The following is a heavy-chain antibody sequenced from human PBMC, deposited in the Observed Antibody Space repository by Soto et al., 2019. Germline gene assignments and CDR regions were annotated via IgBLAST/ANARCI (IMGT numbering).Heavy chain of an antibody. CDR1: GDSVSSTSAA. V-gene: IGHV6-1*01. J-gene: IGHJ6*02. Sequence: QSQTLSLTCAISGDSVSSTSAAWNWIRQSPSRGLEWLGRTYYRSKWYNDYAVSVKSRITINPDTTKNQFSLQLNSVTPEDTAVYYCARETPGIAAAGYEDYYYYYGMDVWGQGTTVTVSS. D-gene: IGHD6-13*01. CDR2: TYYRSKWYN. CDR3: ARETPGIAAAGYEDYYYYYGMDV.